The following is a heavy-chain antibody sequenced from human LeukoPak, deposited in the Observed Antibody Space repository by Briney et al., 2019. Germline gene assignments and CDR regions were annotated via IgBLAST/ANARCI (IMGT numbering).Heavy chain of an antibody. Sequence: SQTLSLTCTVSGGSVTTGSYYWSWIRQPAGKGLEWIGRVYFSAYTNYNTSLRSRVAISTDTSRNQFSLKLTSVTAADTAIYYCARGQCTSTSCDPGHFDLWGQGTQVSVSS. V-gene: IGHV4-61*02. D-gene: IGHD2-2*01. CDR1: GGSVTTGSYY. CDR3: ARGQCTSTSCDPGHFDL. J-gene: IGHJ4*02. CDR2: VYFSAYT.